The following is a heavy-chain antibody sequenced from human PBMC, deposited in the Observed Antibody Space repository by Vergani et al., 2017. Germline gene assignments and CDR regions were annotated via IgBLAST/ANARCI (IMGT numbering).Heavy chain of an antibody. CDR1: GGSIRSYY. CDR2: IYYSGST. Sequence: QVQLQESGPGLVKPSETLSLPCPVSGGSIRSYYWSWIRQPPGKGLEWIGYIYYSGSTSYNPALKSRVTISVDTSKNQFSRKLSYVTAADTAVYYCARGAGYFDLWGRGTRVTVSS. J-gene: IGHJ2*01. CDR3: ARGAGYFDL. V-gene: IGHV4-59*01.